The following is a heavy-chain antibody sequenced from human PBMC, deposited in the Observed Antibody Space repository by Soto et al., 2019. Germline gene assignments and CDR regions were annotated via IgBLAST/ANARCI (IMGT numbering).Heavy chain of an antibody. V-gene: IGHV1-69*01. J-gene: IGHJ4*02. CDR1: GGTFSSYA. Sequence: QVQLVQSGAEVKKPGSSVKVSCKASGGTFSSYAISWVRQAPGQGLEWMGGIIPIFGTANYAQKFQGRVTITADEATSTAYMELSSLRSEDTAVYYCASTYSSGWSPPYYFDYWGQGTLVTVSS. CDR3: ASTYSSGWSPPYYFDY. CDR2: IIPIFGTA. D-gene: IGHD6-19*01.